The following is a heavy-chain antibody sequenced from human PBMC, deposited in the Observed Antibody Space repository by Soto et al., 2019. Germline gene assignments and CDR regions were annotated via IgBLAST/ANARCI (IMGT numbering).Heavy chain of an antibody. CDR2: IYYSGTT. Sequence: PSETLSLTCTVSGDSISSGDYYCSWIRQPPGKGLEWIGYIYYSGTTYYNPSLKSRVTMSVDTSKNQFSLNLRSVTVADTAVYYCARARGYERRYFHQWGQGTLVTVSS. CDR3: ARARGYERRYFHQ. J-gene: IGHJ1*01. D-gene: IGHD3-10*01. CDR1: GDSISSGDYY. V-gene: IGHV4-30-4*01.